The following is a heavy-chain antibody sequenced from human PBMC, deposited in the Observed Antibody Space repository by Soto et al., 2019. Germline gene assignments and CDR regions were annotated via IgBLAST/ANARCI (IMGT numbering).Heavy chain of an antibody. D-gene: IGHD3-10*01. Sequence: GGSLRLSCAASGFTFSSYAMSWVRQAPGKGLEWVSAISGSGGSTYYADSVKGRFTISRDNSKNTLYLQMDSLRAEDTAVYYCAKVGKYYYGMDVWGQGTTVTVSS. V-gene: IGHV3-23*01. CDR2: ISGSGGST. J-gene: IGHJ6*02. CDR1: GFTFSSYA. CDR3: AKVGKYYYGMDV.